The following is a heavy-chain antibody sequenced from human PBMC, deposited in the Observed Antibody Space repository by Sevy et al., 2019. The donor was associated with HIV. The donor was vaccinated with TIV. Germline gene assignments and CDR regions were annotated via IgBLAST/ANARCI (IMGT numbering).Heavy chain of an antibody. CDR1: GYTFTGYY. CDR2: INPNSGGT. CDR3: AVLLWFGELTDAFDI. Sequence: ASVKVSCKASGYTFTGYYMHWVRQAPGQGLEGMGWINPNSGGTNYAQKFQGRVTMTRDTSISTAYMELSRLRSDDTAVYYCAVLLWFGELTDAFDIWGQGTMVTVSS. V-gene: IGHV1-2*02. D-gene: IGHD3-10*01. J-gene: IGHJ3*02.